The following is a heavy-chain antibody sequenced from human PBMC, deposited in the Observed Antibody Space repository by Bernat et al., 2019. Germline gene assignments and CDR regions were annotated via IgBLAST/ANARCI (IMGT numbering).Heavy chain of an antibody. D-gene: IGHD1-26*01. V-gene: IGHV3-48*01. CDR3: ARELWLGIEAVGVDY. J-gene: IGHJ4*02. CDR1: RFTFSNYS. Sequence: EVQLVESGGGLVQPGGSLRLSCAASRFTFSNYSMNWVRQAPGKGLEWVSYISSSSSTVCYADSVKGRFTVSRDNAKNSLYLQMNSLRAEDTAVYYCARELWLGIEAVGVDYWGQGTLVTVSS. CDR2: ISSSSSTV.